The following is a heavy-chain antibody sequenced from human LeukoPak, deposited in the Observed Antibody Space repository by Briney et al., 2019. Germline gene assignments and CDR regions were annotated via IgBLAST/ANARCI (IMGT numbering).Heavy chain of an antibody. CDR2: ISSSSSTI. V-gene: IGHV3-48*01. Sequence: QSGGSLRLSCAASGFTFSSYAMNWVRQAPGKGLEWISYISSSSSTIYYADSVKGRFTISRDNAKNSLYLQMNSLRAEDTAVYYCARPPTKGYYYYGMDVWGQGTTVTVSS. CDR3: ARPPTKGYYYYGMDV. D-gene: IGHD5-12*01. CDR1: GFTFSSYA. J-gene: IGHJ6*02.